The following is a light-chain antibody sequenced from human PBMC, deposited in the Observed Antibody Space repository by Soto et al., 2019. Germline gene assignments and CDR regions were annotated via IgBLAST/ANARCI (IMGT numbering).Light chain of an antibody. Sequence: QSVRTQPGSVCWSPRHSITISCTGTNSDVGSYNLVSWFQQHPGKAPKLVIYEVTKRPSGVSDRFSGSKSGNTASLTISGLQAEDEADYYCFSYAGDSVYVFGTGTKVTVL. CDR3: FSYAGDSVYV. J-gene: IGLJ1*01. CDR2: EVT. V-gene: IGLV2-23*02. CDR1: NSDVGSYNL.